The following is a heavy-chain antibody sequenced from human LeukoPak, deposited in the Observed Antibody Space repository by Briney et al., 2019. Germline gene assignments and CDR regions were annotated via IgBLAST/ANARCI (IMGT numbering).Heavy chain of an antibody. J-gene: IGHJ4*02. V-gene: IGHV3-23*01. D-gene: IGHD1-26*01. CDR3: GKYLQTAVGANDY. CDR1: GFTFSSYW. Sequence: GGSLRLSCAASGFTFSSYWMHWVRQAPGKGLVWVSVISGSGGATFYGDSVQGRFTISRDNSRDTLYLQMSSLRAEDTAVYYCGKYLQTAVGANDYWGQGTLVTVSS. CDR2: ISGSGGAT.